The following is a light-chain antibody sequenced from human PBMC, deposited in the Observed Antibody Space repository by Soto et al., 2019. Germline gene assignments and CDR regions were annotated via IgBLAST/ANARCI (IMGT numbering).Light chain of an antibody. V-gene: IGKV3-20*01. CDR1: QSVSDTH. CDR3: HQYGMSPQT. Sequence: EIVLTQSPGALSLSPGESATLSCRASQSVSDTHVAWYQQRPGQAPRLLIYDASRRDIGVPDRFSGSGSGTEFTLTISGLEPEDFAVYFCHQYGMSPQTFGQGTKVEIK. CDR2: DAS. J-gene: IGKJ1*01.